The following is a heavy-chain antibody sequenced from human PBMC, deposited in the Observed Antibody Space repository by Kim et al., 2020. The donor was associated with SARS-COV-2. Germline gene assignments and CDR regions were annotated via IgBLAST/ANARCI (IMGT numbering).Heavy chain of an antibody. CDR3: TRDRLAGIRGLDAFDI. V-gene: IGHV3-20*01. J-gene: IGHJ3*02. Sequence: SVKGRFTISRDNAKNSLYLQMNSLRVEDSALYHCTRDRLAGIRGLDAFDIWGQGALVTVSS. D-gene: IGHD3-10*01.